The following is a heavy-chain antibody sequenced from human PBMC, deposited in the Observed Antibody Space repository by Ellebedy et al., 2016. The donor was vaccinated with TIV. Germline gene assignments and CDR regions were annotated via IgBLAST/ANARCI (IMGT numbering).Heavy chain of an antibody. CDR1: GFSFSNYG. Sequence: PGGSLRLSCAASGFSFSNYGMHWVRQAPGKGPEWVAYVSGSSKNIYYADSVKGRFTISRDNAQSSLHLQMNSLRAEDTAVYYCARHIAATGTSRTFDYWGQGTLVTVSS. V-gene: IGHV3-21*01. CDR2: VSGSSKNI. J-gene: IGHJ4*02. D-gene: IGHD6-13*01. CDR3: ARHIAATGTSRTFDY.